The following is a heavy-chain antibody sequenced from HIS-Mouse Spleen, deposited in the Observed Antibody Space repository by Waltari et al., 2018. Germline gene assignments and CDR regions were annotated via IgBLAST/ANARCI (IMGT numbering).Heavy chain of an antibody. Sequence: RLSCAASGFTFSSYAMHWVRQAPGKGLEWVAVISYDGSNKYYADSVKGRFTISRDNSKNTLYLQMNSLRAEDTAVYYCARDHRNNWAIRDWGQGTLVTVSS. V-gene: IGHV3-30-3*01. D-gene: IGHD1-20*01. CDR2: ISYDGSNK. J-gene: IGHJ4*02. CDR3: ARDHRNNWAIRD. CDR1: GFTFSSYA.